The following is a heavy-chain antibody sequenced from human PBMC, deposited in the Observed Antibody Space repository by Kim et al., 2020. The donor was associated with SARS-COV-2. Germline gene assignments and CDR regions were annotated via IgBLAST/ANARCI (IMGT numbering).Heavy chain of an antibody. V-gene: IGHV3-48*02. CDR2: ISSSSSTI. D-gene: IGHD4-17*01. CDR3: ARDKDYGDYVNAFDI. CDR1: GFTFSSYS. Sequence: GGSLRLSCAASGFTFSSYSMNWVRQAPGKGLEWVSYISSSSSTIYYADSVKGRFTISRDNAKNSLYLQMNSLRDEDTAVYYCARDKDYGDYVNAFDIWGQGTMVTVSS. J-gene: IGHJ3*02.